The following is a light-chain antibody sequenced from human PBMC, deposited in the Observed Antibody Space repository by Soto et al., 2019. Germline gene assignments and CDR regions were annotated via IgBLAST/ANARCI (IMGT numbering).Light chain of an antibody. Sequence: DIQMTQSPSTLSASVGDRVTITCRASQSISSWLAWYQQKPGKAPKLLIYDASSLESGVPSRFSGSGSGTEFTLTISSLQPDDFATYYCQQYNGYRTWTFGQGTKVE. V-gene: IGKV1-5*01. CDR2: DAS. CDR3: QQYNGYRTWT. J-gene: IGKJ1*01. CDR1: QSISSW.